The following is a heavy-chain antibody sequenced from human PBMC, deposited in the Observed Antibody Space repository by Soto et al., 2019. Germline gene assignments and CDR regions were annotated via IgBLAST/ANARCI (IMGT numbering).Heavy chain of an antibody. CDR3: AKGSTYYNFNY. CDR1: GDSISSGGYY. Sequence: PSETLSLTCTVSGDSISSGGYYWSWIRQHPGQVLEWIVYIYYSGNTYYNPSLKSRVTISLDTSTNQFSLKLASVSAADTAVYYCAKGSTYYNFNYWGQGALVTVSS. J-gene: IGHJ4*02. V-gene: IGHV4-31*03. CDR2: IYYSGNT. D-gene: IGHD3-10*01.